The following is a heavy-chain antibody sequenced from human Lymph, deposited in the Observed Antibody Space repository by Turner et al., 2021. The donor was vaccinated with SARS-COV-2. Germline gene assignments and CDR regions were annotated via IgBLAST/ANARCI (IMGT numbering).Heavy chain of an antibody. V-gene: IGHV1-2*02. Sequence: QVQLVQSGAEVKKPGASVKVSRKASGYTFTDYYMHWVRQAPGQGLEWMGWINPNSGGTDYAQKFQGRVTVTRDASFNTAYMELTRLRSDDTAVYYCARGGLYYYDSSAYYNDAFDIWGQGTMVTVSS. CDR3: ARGGLYYYDSSAYYNDAFDI. CDR2: INPNSGGT. CDR1: GYTFTDYY. D-gene: IGHD3-22*01. J-gene: IGHJ3*02.